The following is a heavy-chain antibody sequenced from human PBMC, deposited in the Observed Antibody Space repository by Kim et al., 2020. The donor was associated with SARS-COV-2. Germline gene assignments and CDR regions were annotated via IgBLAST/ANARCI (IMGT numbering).Heavy chain of an antibody. CDR3: ARFYSTYGAKLFAF. J-gene: IGHJ4*02. V-gene: IGHV3-48*02. D-gene: IGHD2-8*01. Sequence: YADSVKGRFTISRDDAKNSLYLQRSGLRDEDTAVYYCARFYSTYGAKLFAFGGQGTLVTVSS.